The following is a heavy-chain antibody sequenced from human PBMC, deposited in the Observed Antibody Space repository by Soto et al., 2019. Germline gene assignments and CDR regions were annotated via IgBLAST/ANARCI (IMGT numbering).Heavy chain of an antibody. D-gene: IGHD6-13*01. CDR1: GGSFSGYY. J-gene: IGHJ4*02. V-gene: IGHV4-34*01. CDR3: ATSYGNAWYTY. Sequence: SETLSLTCAIYGGSFSGYYWSWISQTPGKGLEWIGEINYSGSTNYNPSLKSRVTISVDRSKNQFTLQLTSVTVADTAVYYCATSYGNAWYTYWGQGTQVTVSS. CDR2: INYSGST.